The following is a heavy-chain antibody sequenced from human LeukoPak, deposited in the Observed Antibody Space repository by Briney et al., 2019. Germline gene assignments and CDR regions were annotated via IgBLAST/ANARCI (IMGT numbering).Heavy chain of an antibody. D-gene: IGHD4-23*01. CDR3: AKETDYGGNRVFEN. J-gene: IGHJ4*02. V-gene: IGHV3-23*01. CDR1: GFMFHGYA. CDR2: ISASGGGT. Sequence: GGSLSLSCAASGFMFHGYAMTWVRQAPGKGLEWVSAISASGGGTYYADSVKGRFTISRDNSKNTAYLQMSSLRVEDTALYYCAKETDYGGNRVFENWGQGTLVTVSS.